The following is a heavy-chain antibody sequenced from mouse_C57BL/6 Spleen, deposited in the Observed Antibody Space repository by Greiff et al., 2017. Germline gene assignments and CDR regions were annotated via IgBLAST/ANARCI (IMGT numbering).Heavy chain of an antibody. CDR1: GYTFTDYY. J-gene: IGHJ2*01. D-gene: IGHD2-5*01. CDR3: ARADSNYAMDY. Sequence: DVQLVESGPVLVKPGASVKMSCKASGYTFTDYYMNWVKQSHGKSLEWIGVINPYNGGTSYNQKFKGKATLTVDKSSSTAYMELNSLTSEDSAVYYCARADSNYAMDYWGQGTTLTVSS. V-gene: IGHV1-19*01. CDR2: INPYNGGT.